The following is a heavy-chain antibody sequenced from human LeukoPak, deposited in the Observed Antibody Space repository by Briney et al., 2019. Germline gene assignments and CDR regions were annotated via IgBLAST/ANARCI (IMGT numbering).Heavy chain of an antibody. J-gene: IGHJ4*02. CDR1: GFTFSSYW. CDR3: ARGVWSSSTSAGTY. D-gene: IGHD2-2*01. V-gene: IGHV3-48*01. Sequence: GGSLRLSCAASGFTFSSYWMSWVRQAPGKGLEWVSNIGTSSTTIYYADSVKGRFTISRDNAKNSLYLQMNSLRADDTAVYYCARGVWSSSTSAGTYWGQGTLVTVSS. CDR2: IGTSSTTI.